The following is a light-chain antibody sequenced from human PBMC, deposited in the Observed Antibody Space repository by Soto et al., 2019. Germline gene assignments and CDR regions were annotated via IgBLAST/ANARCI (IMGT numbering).Light chain of an antibody. CDR2: AAS. V-gene: IGKV3-15*01. CDR1: QSISRN. J-gene: IGKJ2*01. Sequence: EIVMTQSPATLSLSLGERATLSCRASQSISRNLAWYHQRPGQAPRLLIYAASTRATGIPARFSGSGSGTDFTLTISGLQSEDFGVYFCQQYNNWPPRYTFGQGTKLEL. CDR3: QQYNNWPPRYT.